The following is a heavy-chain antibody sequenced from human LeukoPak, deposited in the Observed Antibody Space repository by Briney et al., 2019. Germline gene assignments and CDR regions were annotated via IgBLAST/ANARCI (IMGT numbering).Heavy chain of an antibody. CDR3: ARVKDILTGPLDY. CDR1: GGTFSSYA. CDR2: IIPIFGTA. V-gene: IGHV1-69*13. Sequence: GASVKVSCKASGGTFSSYAISWVRQAPGQGLERMGGIIPIFGTANYAQKFQGRVTITADESTSTANMELSSLRSEDTAVYYCARVKDILTGPLDYWGQGTLVTVSS. D-gene: IGHD3-9*01. J-gene: IGHJ4*02.